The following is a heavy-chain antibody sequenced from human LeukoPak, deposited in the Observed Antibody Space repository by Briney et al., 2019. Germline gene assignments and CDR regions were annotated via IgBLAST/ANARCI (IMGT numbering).Heavy chain of an antibody. CDR1: GYTFTSYG. Sequence: ASVKVSCKASGYTFTSYGINWLRQAPGQGLEWMGWVSTYNGNTNYAQKLQGRVTMTTDTSTSAAYMELRSLRSDDTAVYYCARAPITVAGSALWYWGQGTLVTVSS. J-gene: IGHJ4*02. V-gene: IGHV1-18*01. CDR3: ARAPITVAGSALWY. CDR2: VSTYNGNT. D-gene: IGHD6-19*01.